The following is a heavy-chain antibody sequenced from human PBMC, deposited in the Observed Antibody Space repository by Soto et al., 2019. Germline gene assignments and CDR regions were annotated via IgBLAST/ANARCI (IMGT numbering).Heavy chain of an antibody. D-gene: IGHD6-13*01. CDR3: VKDDSSSWYRHDAFDI. J-gene: IGHJ3*02. Sequence: PGGSLRLSCAASGFTFSSYGMHWVRQAPGKGLEWVAVISYDGSNKYYADSVKGRFTISRDNSKNTLYLQMSSLRAEDTAVYYCVKDDSSSWYRHDAFDIWGQGTMVTVSS. V-gene: IGHV3-30*18. CDR1: GFTFSSYG. CDR2: ISYDGSNK.